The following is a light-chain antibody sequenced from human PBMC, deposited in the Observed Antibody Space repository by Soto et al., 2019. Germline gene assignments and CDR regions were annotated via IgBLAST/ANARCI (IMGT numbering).Light chain of an antibody. Sequence: DVQMTQAPSSLSASVGDRVTITCRASPGLSNYLSWYQQNPGKVPKLLIYAASILQSGVPSRFSGSGSGTDFTPTISSLQPEDVATYYCQKYNSAPRTFGGGTKVEIK. CDR3: QKYNSAPRT. V-gene: IGKV1-27*01. CDR1: PGLSNY. CDR2: AAS. J-gene: IGKJ4*01.